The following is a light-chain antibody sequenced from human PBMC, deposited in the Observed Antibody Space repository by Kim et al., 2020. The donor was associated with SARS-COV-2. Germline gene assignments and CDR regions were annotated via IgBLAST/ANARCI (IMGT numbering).Light chain of an antibody. CDR3: QQYNNWPPPLT. J-gene: IGKJ4*01. Sequence: PGARATLSCRASQSVSSNLAWYQQKPGQAPRLLIYGASTRATGIPARFSGSGSGTEFTLTISSLQSEDFAVYYCQQYNNWPPPLTFGGGTKVDIK. CDR2: GAS. V-gene: IGKV3-15*01. CDR1: QSVSSN.